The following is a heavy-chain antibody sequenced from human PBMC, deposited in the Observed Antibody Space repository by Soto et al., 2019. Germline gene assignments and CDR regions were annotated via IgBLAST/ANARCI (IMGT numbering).Heavy chain of an antibody. CDR1: GYTFTSYG. V-gene: IGHV1-18*01. D-gene: IGHD2-15*01. J-gene: IGHJ6*03. CDR2: ISAYNGNT. Sequence: ASVKVSCKASGYTFTSYGISWVRQAPGQGLEWMGWISAYNGNTNYAQKLQGRVTMTTDTSTSTAYMELRSLRSDDTAVYYCAREPGYCSGGSCGGGFMDVWGKGTTVTVSS. CDR3: AREPGYCSGGSCGGGFMDV.